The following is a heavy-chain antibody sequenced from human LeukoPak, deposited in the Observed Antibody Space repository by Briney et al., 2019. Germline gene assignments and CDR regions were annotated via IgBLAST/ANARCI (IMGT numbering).Heavy chain of an antibody. CDR2: IRYDGINK. CDR1: RFTFSSYG. CDR3: AQDSLIYGDYVRGAFDI. J-gene: IGHJ3*02. Sequence: GGSLRLSCAASRFTFSSYGMHWVRQAPGKGLEWVAFIRYDGINKYYADSVKGRFTISRDNSKNTLYLQINSLRTEDTAIYYCAQDSLIYGDYVRGAFDIWGQGTMVIVS. V-gene: IGHV3-30*02. D-gene: IGHD4-17*01.